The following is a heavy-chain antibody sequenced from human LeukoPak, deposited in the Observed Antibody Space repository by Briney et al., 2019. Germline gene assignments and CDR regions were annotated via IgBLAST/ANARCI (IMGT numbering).Heavy chain of an antibody. J-gene: IGHJ4*02. Sequence: GSLRLSCAASEFTFSSYWMSWVRQAPGKGLEWIGSIYYSGSTYYNPSLKSRVTISVDTSKNQFSLKLRSVTAADTAVYYCARHFGTWGQGTLVTVSS. D-gene: IGHD3/OR15-3a*01. CDR3: ARHFGT. CDR2: IYYSGST. CDR1: EFTFSSYW. V-gene: IGHV4-59*05.